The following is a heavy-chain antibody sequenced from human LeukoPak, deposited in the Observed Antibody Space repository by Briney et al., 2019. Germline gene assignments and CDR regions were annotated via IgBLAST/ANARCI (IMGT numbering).Heavy chain of an antibody. CDR2: INPSGGST. V-gene: IGHV1-46*01. CDR3: ARDRMGYGDYGDFDY. Sequence: ASVKVSCKPSGYTFTSHYMRWVRQAPGQGLEWMGIINPSGGSTSYAQKFQGRVTMTRDTSTSTVYMELSSLRSEDTAVYYSARDRMGYGDYGDFDYWGQGTLVTVSS. J-gene: IGHJ4*02. CDR1: GYTFTSHY. D-gene: IGHD4-17*01.